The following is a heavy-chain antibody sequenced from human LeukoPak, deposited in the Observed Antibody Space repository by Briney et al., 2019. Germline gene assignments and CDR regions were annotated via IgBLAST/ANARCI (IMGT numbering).Heavy chain of an antibody. CDR2: LNHSGST. CDR1: GGSFSGYY. J-gene: IGHJ4*02. D-gene: IGHD5-12*01. V-gene: IGHV4-34*01. Sequence: PSETLSLTCAVYGGSFSGYYWSWIRPPPGKGLEWMGELNHSGSTNYNPSLKRRVTISVDTSKNQFSLKLSSVTAADTAVYYCARVSKEFSGYDFNGGYYFDYWGQGTLVTVSS. CDR3: ARVSKEFSGYDFNGGYYFDY.